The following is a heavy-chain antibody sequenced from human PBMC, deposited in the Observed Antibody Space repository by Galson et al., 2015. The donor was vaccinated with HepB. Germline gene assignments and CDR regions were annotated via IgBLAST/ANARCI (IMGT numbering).Heavy chain of an antibody. CDR1: GYTFTSYA. D-gene: IGHD1-20*01. J-gene: IGHJ3*02. Sequence: SVKVSCKASGYTFTSYAMHWVRQAPGQRLEWMGWINAGNGNTKYSQKFQGRVTMTRDTSASTAYMELSRLRSDDTAVYYCARLYNWKWSYAFDIWGKGTMVTVSS. V-gene: IGHV1-3*01. CDR3: ARLYNWKWSYAFDI. CDR2: INAGNGNT.